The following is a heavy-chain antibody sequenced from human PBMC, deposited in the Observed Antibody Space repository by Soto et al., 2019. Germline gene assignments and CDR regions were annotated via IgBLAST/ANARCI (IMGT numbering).Heavy chain of an antibody. CDR1: GGSFSGYY. CDR2: INHSGST. J-gene: IGHJ5*02. Sequence: SETLSLTCAVYGGSFSGYYWSWIRQPPGKGLEWIGEINHSGSTNYNPSLKSRVTISVDTSKNQFSLKLSSVTAADTAVYYCARGFYGSGSYYNPGGQGTLVTVSS. CDR3: ARGFYGSGSYYNP. D-gene: IGHD3-10*01. V-gene: IGHV4-34*01.